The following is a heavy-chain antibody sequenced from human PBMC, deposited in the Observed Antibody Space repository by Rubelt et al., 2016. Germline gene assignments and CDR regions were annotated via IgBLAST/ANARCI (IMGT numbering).Heavy chain of an antibody. Sequence: QVQLVQSGAVLKKPGASVKVSCKVSGDTLSVFSIHWVRQAPGKGLEWMGGFDGEDGETVYEKNFQGRLTMTEDTSTDTAYMERSRLTSADTAVYYCSTADSSSWYDATDTWGQGTMVTVSS. CDR3: STADSSSWYDATDT. CDR1: GDTLSVFS. CDR2: FDGEDGET. V-gene: IGHV1-24*01. J-gene: IGHJ3*02. D-gene: IGHD6-13*01.